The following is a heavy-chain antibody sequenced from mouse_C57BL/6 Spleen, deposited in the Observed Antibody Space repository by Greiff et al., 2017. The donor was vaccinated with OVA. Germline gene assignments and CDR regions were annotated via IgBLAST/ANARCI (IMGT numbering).Heavy chain of an antibody. D-gene: IGHD2-5*01. V-gene: IGHV5-17*01. Sequence: EVKLVESGGGLVKPGGSLKLSCAASGFTFSDYGMHWVRQAPEKGLEWVAYISSGSSTIYYADTVKGRFTISRDNAKNTLFLQMTSLRSEDTAMYYCARGGYSNYGHYFDYWGQGTTLTVSS. J-gene: IGHJ2*01. CDR3: ARGGYSNYGHYFDY. CDR2: ISSGSSTI. CDR1: GFTFSDYG.